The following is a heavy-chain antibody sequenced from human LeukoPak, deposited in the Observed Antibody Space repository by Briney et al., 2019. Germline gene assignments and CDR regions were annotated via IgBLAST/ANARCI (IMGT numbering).Heavy chain of an antibody. D-gene: IGHD4-17*01. CDR3: ARDGRYGDQGGEDY. Sequence: PGGSLRLSCAASWFTVSSNYMSLVRQAPGKVLGWGSVIYSGGNTYYADSVKGRFTISRDNSKNTLYLQMNSLRAEDTAVYYCARDGRYGDQGGEDYWGQGTLVTVSS. CDR1: WFTVSSNY. J-gene: IGHJ4*02. V-gene: IGHV3-53*01. CDR2: IYSGGNT.